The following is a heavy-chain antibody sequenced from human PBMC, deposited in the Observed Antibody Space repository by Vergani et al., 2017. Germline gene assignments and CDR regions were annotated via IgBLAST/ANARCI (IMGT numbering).Heavy chain of an antibody. V-gene: IGHV5-51*03. J-gene: IGHJ4*02. Sequence: EVQLVQSGAEVKKPGESLKISCKGSGYSFTSYWIGWVRQMPGKGLEWMGIIYPGDSDTRYSPSFQGQVTISADKSLSTPHLQWSSLKASDTAMYYCARKTIFGVVHYDYWGQGTLVTVSS. CDR2: IYPGDSDT. CDR3: ARKTIFGVVHYDY. CDR1: GYSFTSYW. D-gene: IGHD3-3*01.